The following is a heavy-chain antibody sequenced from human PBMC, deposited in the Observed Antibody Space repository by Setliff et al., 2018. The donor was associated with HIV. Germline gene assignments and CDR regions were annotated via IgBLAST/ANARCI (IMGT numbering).Heavy chain of an antibody. V-gene: IGHV3-74*01. Sequence: GGSLRLSCVASGFTFNSYWMYWVRQAPGKGLVCVSRVNNDRTDTIYADSVKGRFTISRDNAKSTVYLQMGSLSADDTAVYYCARGGFNHAFDIWGQGTMVTVSS. J-gene: IGHJ3*02. CDR3: ARGGFNHAFDI. CDR2: VNNDRTDT. CDR1: GFTFNSYW. D-gene: IGHD2-15*01.